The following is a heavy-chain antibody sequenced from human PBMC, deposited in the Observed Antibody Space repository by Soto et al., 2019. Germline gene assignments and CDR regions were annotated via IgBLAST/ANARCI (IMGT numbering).Heavy chain of an antibody. Sequence: EVHLVESGGGLVQPGGSLRLSCVVSGFSVSSNYMSWVRQAPGKGLDWVSVIYADGTTYYVDSVKGRFTISRHNSTNAMYLQMDSLRTEDTAVYFCARGCGRFMNSVTSPFDYWGQGTLVTVSS. CDR3: ARGCGRFMNSVTSPFDY. V-gene: IGHV3-53*04. D-gene: IGHD4-17*01. CDR2: IYADGTT. J-gene: IGHJ4*02. CDR1: GFSVSSNY.